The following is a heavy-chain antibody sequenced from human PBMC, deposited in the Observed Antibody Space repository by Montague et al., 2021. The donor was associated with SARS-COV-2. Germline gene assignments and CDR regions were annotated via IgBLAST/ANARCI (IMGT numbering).Heavy chain of an antibody. V-gene: IGHV4-34*01. CDR2: INHRGTT. J-gene: IGHJ5*02. CDR1: GGSLSGYY. CDR3: VRGPAVKSHYDFWSGPKWFDP. D-gene: IGHD3-3*01. Sequence: SETLSLTCTVSGGSLSGYYWSWIRQPPGKGLEWIGEINHRGTTNDNPSLKSRVALSLDTSRNQFSLNLNSVTAADTAVYYCVRGPAVKSHYDFWSGPKWFDPWGQGNLVTVSS.